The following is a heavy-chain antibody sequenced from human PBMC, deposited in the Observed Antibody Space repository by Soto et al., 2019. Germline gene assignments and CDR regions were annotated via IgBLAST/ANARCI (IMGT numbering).Heavy chain of an antibody. V-gene: IGHV3-30*18. CDR2: ISSDGNNK. Sequence: GSLRVSCAASGFIFSNYGMHWVRQAPGKGLEWVALISSDGNNKYYADSVKGRFTISRDNSKNTLYLQMTSLRADDTAVYYCAKDSLRGVVPAAISVHRGQRTLVTVSS. CDR3: AKDSLRGVVPAAISVH. J-gene: IGHJ4*02. CDR1: GFIFSNYG. D-gene: IGHD2-2*02.